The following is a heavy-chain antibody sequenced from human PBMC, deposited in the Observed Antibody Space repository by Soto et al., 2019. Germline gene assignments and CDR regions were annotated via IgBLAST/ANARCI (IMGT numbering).Heavy chain of an antibody. V-gene: IGHV4-30-4*01. D-gene: IGHD3-3*01. Sequence: SETLSLTCTVSGGSISSGDYYWSWIRQPPGKGLEWIGYIYYSGSTYYNPSLKSRVTISVDTSKNQFSLKLSSVTAADTAVYYCARADDFWSGYSPGGFDPWGQGTLVTVSS. CDR1: GGSISSGDYY. CDR2: IYYSGST. J-gene: IGHJ5*02. CDR3: ARADDFWSGYSPGGFDP.